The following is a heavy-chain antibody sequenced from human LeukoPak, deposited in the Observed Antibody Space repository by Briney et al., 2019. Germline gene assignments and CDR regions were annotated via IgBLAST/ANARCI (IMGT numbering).Heavy chain of an antibody. V-gene: IGHV4-34*01. CDR2: INHSGST. D-gene: IGHD6-6*01. J-gene: IGHJ4*02. CDR3: ARGRIAARHFDY. Sequence: SETLSLTCVVNGGSFSGYYWSWIRQPPGKGLEWIGEINHSGSTNYNPSLKSRVTISVDTSKNQFSLKLSSVTAADTAVYYCARGRIAARHFDYWGQGTLVTVSS. CDR1: GGSFSGYY.